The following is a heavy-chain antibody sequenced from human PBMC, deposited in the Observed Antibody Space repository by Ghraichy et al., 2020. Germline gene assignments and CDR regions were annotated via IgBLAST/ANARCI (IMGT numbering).Heavy chain of an antibody. CDR3: ARGIRRAVAGSTYYYGLDV. CDR1: GFTVSSTY. CDR2: VARGGTT. Sequence: GESLNISCAASGFTVSSTYMTWVHQAPGKGLVWVSLVARGGTTFYADSVKGRFTISRDNSRNTLYLQMNSLSAEDTAVYYCARGIRRAVAGSTYYYGLDVWGQGTTVTVSS. J-gene: IGHJ6*02. V-gene: IGHV3-53*01. D-gene: IGHD6-19*01.